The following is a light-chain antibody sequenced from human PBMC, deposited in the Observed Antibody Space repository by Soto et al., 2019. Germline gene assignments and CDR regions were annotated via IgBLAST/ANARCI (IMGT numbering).Light chain of an antibody. CDR3: QQPKRFPHL. J-gene: IGKJ3*01. Sequence: DIQMTQSPSSVSASVGDRVTITCRASQGISSWLAWYQQKPGKAPKLLIYAASTLQSGVPSRFSGSGSGTDFTLTMRSLQREDLQTYYCQQPKRFPHLFGPGTKVDIK. CDR2: AAS. CDR1: QGISSW. V-gene: IGKV1D-12*01.